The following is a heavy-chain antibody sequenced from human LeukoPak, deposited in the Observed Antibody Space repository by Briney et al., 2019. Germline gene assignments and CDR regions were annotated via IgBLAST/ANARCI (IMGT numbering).Heavy chain of an antibody. CDR2: IYGTGTI. D-gene: IGHD3-10*01. V-gene: IGHV4-4*07. CDR1: GGSISSYY. CDR3: ARQKILWFGSRYYMDV. J-gene: IGHJ6*03. Sequence: SETLSLTCTVSGGSISSYYWSWIRQPAGKGLEWIGRIYGTGTITYNPSLQSRVTMSVDTSKNQFSLKLSSVTAADTAVYYCARQKILWFGSRYYMDVWGKGTTVTISS.